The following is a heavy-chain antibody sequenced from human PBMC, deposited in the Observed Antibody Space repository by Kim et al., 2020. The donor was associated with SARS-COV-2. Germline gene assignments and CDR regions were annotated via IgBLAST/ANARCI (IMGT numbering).Heavy chain of an antibody. CDR3: AKDREVAGTFASAFDI. D-gene: IGHD6-19*01. Sequence: SVKGRFTISRDNSKNTLYLQMNSLRAEDTAVYYCAKDREVAGTFASAFDIWGQGTMVTVSS. J-gene: IGHJ3*02. V-gene: IGHV3-23*01.